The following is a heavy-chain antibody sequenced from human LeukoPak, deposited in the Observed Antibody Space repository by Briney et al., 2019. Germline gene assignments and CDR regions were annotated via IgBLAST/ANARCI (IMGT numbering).Heavy chain of an antibody. Sequence: SETLSLTCAVYIDSFSNYHWNWIRQTPAKGMEWIGEVSESGGTNISPSLRSRVILSVDTSKNQFSLKLISVTVADTAIYYCARGQGATVPQVGKNWFDPWGQGTRVTVSS. V-gene: IGHV4-34*01. CDR3: ARGQGATVPQVGKNWFDP. D-gene: IGHD1-26*01. J-gene: IGHJ5*02. CDR1: IDSFSNYH. CDR2: VSESGGT.